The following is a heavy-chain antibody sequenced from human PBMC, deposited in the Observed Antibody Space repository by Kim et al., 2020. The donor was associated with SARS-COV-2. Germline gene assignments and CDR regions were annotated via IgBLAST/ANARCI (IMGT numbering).Heavy chain of an antibody. V-gene: IGHV3-66*01. CDR1: GFTASDNY. Sequence: GGSLRLSCAASGFTASDNYMSWVRQIPGKGLEWISILYSGGTTDYADSVKGRFTISRDASNNTLSLQMNCLRADDTAVYYCVRVDSNWYGFDIWGLGTMV. CDR3: VRVDSNWYGFDI. CDR2: LYSGGTT. D-gene: IGHD4-4*01. J-gene: IGHJ3*02.